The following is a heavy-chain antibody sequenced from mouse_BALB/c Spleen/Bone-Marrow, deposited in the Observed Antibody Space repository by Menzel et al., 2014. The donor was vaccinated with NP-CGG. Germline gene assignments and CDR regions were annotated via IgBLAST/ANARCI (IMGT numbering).Heavy chain of an antibody. D-gene: IGHD2-2*01. CDR1: GYTFTSYY. J-gene: IGHJ3*01. Sequence: QVQLQQSGAELVKPGASVQLSCKASGYTFTSYYMYWVKPRPGQGLECIREINPSNGGADFNEKYKIKATLTLDKSPSTAYMQLSSLTSEDSAVYCCSTSRGYNWFAYWGQGTLVTVSA. V-gene: IGHV1S81*02. CDR2: INPSNGGA. CDR3: STSRGYNWFAY.